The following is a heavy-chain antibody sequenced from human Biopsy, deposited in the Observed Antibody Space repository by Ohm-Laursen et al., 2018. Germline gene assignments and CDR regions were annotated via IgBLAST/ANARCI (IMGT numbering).Heavy chain of an antibody. CDR1: GYTLTDIS. V-gene: IGHV1-24*01. J-gene: IGHJ4*02. Sequence: GASVKVSCKVSGYTLTDISMHWVRQAPGQGLEWMGGFAPESGKIVYSQKFQGRVTMTEDTSTSTAYMEVWRLRSDDTAVYYCAADINVWNVNYWGQGTQVIVSS. D-gene: IGHD1-1*01. CDR3: AADINVWNVNY. CDR2: FAPESGKI.